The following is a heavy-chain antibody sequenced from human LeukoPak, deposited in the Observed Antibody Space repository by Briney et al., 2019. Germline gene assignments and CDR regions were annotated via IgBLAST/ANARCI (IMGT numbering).Heavy chain of an antibody. V-gene: IGHV3-30*04. D-gene: IGHD3-16*01. CDR2: ISYDGSNK. CDR3: ARDVGVGRSWTPMKWFDP. CDR1: GFTFSSYA. Sequence: GGTLRLSCAASGFTFSSYAMHWVRQAPGKGLEWVAVISYDGSNKYYADSVKGRFTISRDNAKNSLYLQMNSLRAEDTAVYYCARDVGVGRSWTPMKWFDPWGQGTLVTVSS. J-gene: IGHJ5*02.